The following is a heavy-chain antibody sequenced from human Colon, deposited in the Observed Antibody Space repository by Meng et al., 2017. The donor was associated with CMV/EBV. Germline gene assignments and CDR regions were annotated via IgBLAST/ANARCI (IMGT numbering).Heavy chain of an antibody. V-gene: IGHV1-8*02. D-gene: IGHD3-22*01. J-gene: IGHJ3*02. CDR1: YTLTTYD. CDR3: ARGYYDDNGYNKYACDI. CDR2: MNPNSGNA. Sequence: YTLTTYDIHWVRQATGQGRDWMAWMNPNSGNAAVAQKFQGRVSMTSDTSISTAYLELSGLQFEDTAVYYCARGYYDDNGYNKYACDIWGQGTMVTVSS.